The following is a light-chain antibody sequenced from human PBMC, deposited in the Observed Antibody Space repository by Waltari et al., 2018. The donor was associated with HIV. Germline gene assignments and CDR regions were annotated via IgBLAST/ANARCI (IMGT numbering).Light chain of an antibody. CDR3: QHRFSSPLT. CDR1: QSITDK. Sequence: DIRMTQSHSSRSAPVGERVTITCRSSQSITDKVNWYQQKPGQAPKVLIYDASTLETGVPSRFSGSGSGTEFTLTISSLQPDDFASYFCQHRFSSPLTFGPGTKVDI. CDR2: DAS. V-gene: IGKV1-39*01. J-gene: IGKJ3*01.